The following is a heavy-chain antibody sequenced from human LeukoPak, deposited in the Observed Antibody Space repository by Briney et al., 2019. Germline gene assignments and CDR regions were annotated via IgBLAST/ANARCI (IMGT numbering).Heavy chain of an antibody. V-gene: IGHV3-48*03. CDR1: GFTFSSYE. D-gene: IGHD3-10*01. J-gene: IGHJ4*02. CDR2: ISSSGSTI. Sequence: GGFLRLSCAASGFTFSSYEMNWVRQAPGKGLEWVSYISSSGSTIYYADSVKGRFTISRDNAKNSLYLQMNSLRAEDTAVYYCARLRGPLVRGDRWGQGTLVTVSS. CDR3: ARLRGPLVRGDR.